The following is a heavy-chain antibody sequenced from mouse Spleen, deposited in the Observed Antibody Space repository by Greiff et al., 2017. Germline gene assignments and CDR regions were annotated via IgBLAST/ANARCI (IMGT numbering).Heavy chain of an antibody. D-gene: IGHD2-3*01. CDR1: GYTFTDYN. Sequence: VQLQQSGPELVKPGASVKIPCKASGYTFTDYNMDWVKQSHGKSLEWIGDINPNNGGTIYNQKFKGKATLTVDKSSSTAYMELRSLTSEDTAVYYCARGYYLPYDYGMGYWGQGASVTVSS. CDR3: ARGYYLPYDYGMGY. V-gene: IGHV1-18*01. CDR2: INPNNGGT. J-gene: IGHJ4*01.